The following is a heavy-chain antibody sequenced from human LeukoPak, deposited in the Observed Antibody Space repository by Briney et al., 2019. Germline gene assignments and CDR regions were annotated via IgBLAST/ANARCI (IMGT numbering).Heavy chain of an antibody. V-gene: IGHV3-30*02. Sequence: GGSLRLSCAASGFTFSKYGMHWVRQAPGKGLEWVAFIRYDGSNKYYADSVKGRFTISRDNSKNTLYLQMNSLRAEDTAIYYCARDLNNGSYHWFDPWGQGTLVTVSP. CDR1: GFTFSKYG. D-gene: IGHD1-26*01. CDR3: ARDLNNGSYHWFDP. CDR2: IRYDGSNK. J-gene: IGHJ5*02.